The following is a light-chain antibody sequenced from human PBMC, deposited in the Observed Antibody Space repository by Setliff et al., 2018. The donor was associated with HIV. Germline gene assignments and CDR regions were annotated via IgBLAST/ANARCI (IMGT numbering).Light chain of an antibody. V-gene: IGLV3-21*03. J-gene: IGLJ2*01. CDR3: QVWDYSSHQMI. Sequence: SYELPQPPSVSVAPGKTASITCGGNNIGSKNVHWYQQKPGQAPVMVVYDDNVRPSGIPERFSGSNSGDTATLTISRVEAGDEADYYCQVWDYSSHQMIFGGGTKVTVL. CDR2: DDN. CDR1: NIGSKN.